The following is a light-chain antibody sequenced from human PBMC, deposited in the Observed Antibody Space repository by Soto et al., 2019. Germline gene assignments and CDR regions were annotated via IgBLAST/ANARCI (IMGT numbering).Light chain of an antibody. CDR2: DAS. CDR1: QSVHSW. Sequence: DIQMTQSPSTLSAFVGDRVTISCRARQSVHSWLAGYQQRPAKAPQLLIYDASTLESGGPSRFSGSGSWTEFTLTISSLQPDDFATYYCQQYNSYLWTFGQGTKVDIK. J-gene: IGKJ1*01. CDR3: QQYNSYLWT. V-gene: IGKV1-5*01.